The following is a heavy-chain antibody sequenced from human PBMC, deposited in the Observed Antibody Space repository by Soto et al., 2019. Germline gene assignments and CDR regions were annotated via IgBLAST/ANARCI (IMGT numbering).Heavy chain of an antibody. CDR2: INHSGST. Sequence: PSETLSLTCAVYGGSFSGYYWSWIRQPPGKGLEWIGEINHSGSTNYNPPLKSRVTISVDTSKNQFSLKLSSVTAADTAVYYCARGRGWLGYYYHGMDVWGQGTTVTVSS. CDR1: GGSFSGYY. D-gene: IGHD5-12*01. J-gene: IGHJ6*02. V-gene: IGHV4-34*01. CDR3: ARGRGWLGYYYHGMDV.